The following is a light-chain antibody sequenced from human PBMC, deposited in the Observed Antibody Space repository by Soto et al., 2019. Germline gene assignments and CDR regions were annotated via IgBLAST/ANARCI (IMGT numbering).Light chain of an antibody. CDR3: TSHSDSSPVV. J-gene: IGLJ2*01. CDR2: AVT. Sequence: QSAPTQPASVSGSPGQSITISCTGTSSDIGLNNYVSWYQQPPGKAPALIIYAVTYRHSGVCSRFSGSKSGDTASLTISGIRTEDEADYYCTSHSDSSPVVFGGGTKLTVL. V-gene: IGLV2-14*03. CDR1: SSDIGLNNY.